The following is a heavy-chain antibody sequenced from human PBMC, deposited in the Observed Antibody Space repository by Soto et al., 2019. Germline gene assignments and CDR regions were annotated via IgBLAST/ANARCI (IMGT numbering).Heavy chain of an antibody. J-gene: IGHJ5*02. CDR1: GFTFSIYG. D-gene: IGHD1-1*01. V-gene: IGHV3-30*18. Sequence: QVQLVESGGGVVQPGRSLRLSCAASGFTFSIYGMHWVRQAPGKGLEWVAVISYDGSNKYYADSVKGRFTISRDNSKNTLYLQMNSLRAEDTAVYYCANDLEMAHNWSSWGQGTLVTVSS. CDR2: ISYDGSNK. CDR3: ANDLEMAHNWSS.